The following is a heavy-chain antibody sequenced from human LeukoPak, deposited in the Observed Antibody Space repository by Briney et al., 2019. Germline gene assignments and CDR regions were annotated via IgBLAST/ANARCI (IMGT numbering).Heavy chain of an antibody. CDR1: GFNFNHAW. V-gene: IGHV3-15*05. J-gene: IGHJ4*02. D-gene: IGHD1-1*01. CDR3: VGRPWNFDY. Sequence: GGSLTLSCAASGFNFNHAWMTWVRQAPGKGLEWVGRIKSKNDGGTTDFAAPVKGRFTISGDDSKRMMFLEMNGLKTEDTAVYYCVGRPWNFDYWGQGTLVTVSS. CDR2: IKSKNDGGTT.